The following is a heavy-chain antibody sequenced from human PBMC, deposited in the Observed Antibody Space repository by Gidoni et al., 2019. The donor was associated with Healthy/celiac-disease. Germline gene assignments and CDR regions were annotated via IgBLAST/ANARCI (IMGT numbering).Heavy chain of an antibody. CDR2: IWYDGSNK. Sequence: GKGLERVAVIWYDGSNKYYADSVKGRFTISRDNSKNTLYLQMNSLRAEDTAVYYCARDRGYSYGMVGDWGQGTLVTVSS. V-gene: IGHV3-33*01. D-gene: IGHD5-18*01. J-gene: IGHJ4*02. CDR3: ARDRGYSYGMVGD.